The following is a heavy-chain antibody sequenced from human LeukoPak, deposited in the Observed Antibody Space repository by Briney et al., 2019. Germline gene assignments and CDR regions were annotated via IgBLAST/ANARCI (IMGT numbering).Heavy chain of an antibody. J-gene: IGHJ4*02. CDR3: ARLNIAAAGKNDY. D-gene: IGHD6-13*01. V-gene: IGHV4-39*07. CDR1: GGSISSSSYY. CDR2: IYYSGST. Sequence: SETLSLTCTVSGGSISSSSYYWGWIRQPPGKGLEWIGSIYYSGSTYYNPSLKSRVTISVDTSKNQFSLKLSSVTAADTAVYYCARLNIAAAGKNDYWGQGTLVTVSS.